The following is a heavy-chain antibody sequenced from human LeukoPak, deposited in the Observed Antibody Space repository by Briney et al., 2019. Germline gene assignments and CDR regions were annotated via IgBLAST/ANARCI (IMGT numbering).Heavy chain of an antibody. CDR2: IYYSGST. Sequence: SETLSLTCTVSGGSISSYYWSWIRQPPGKGLEWIGYIYYSGSTNYNPSLKSRVTISVGTSKNQFSLKLSSVTAADTAVYYCARPIAAAGVDYWGQGTLVTVSS. D-gene: IGHD6-13*01. CDR3: ARPIAAAGVDY. CDR1: GGSISSYY. J-gene: IGHJ4*02. V-gene: IGHV4-59*08.